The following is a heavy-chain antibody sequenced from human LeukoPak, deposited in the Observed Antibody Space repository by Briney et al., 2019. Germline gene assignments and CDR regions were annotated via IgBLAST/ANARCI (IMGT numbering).Heavy chain of an antibody. D-gene: IGHD6-19*01. Sequence: PSETLSLTCTVSGGSISSKSYYWSWIRQPAGKGLEWIGRIYTSGSTNYNPSLKSRVTMSVDTSKNQFSLKLSSVTAADTAVYYCARDPHERIAVAGTRRQTYNWFDPWGQGTLVTVSS. CDR2: IYTSGST. CDR1: GGSISSKSYY. CDR3: ARDPHERIAVAGTRRQTYNWFDP. J-gene: IGHJ5*02. V-gene: IGHV4-61*02.